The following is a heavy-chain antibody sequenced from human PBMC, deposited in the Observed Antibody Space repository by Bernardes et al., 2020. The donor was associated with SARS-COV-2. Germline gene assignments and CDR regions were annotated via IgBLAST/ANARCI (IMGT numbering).Heavy chain of an antibody. CDR1: GYTFTSYG. J-gene: IGHJ6*03. Sequence: ASVKVSCKASGYTFTSYGISWVRQAPGQGLEWMGWISAYNGNTNYAQKLQGRVTMTTDTSTSTAYMELRSLRSDDTAVYYCARDSIVVVPAAVIYYYYYMDVWGKGTTVTVSS. CDR2: ISAYNGNT. D-gene: IGHD2-2*01. V-gene: IGHV1-18*01. CDR3: ARDSIVVVPAAVIYYYYYMDV.